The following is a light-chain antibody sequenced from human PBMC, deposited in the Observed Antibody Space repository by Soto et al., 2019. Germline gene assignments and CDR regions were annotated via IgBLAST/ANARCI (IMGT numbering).Light chain of an antibody. V-gene: IGKV1-12*01. CDR1: QGMSSW. CDR3: PQANSFPYP. Sequence: DVQMTQTQSSVSASLGDRVTITSRASQGMSSWLAWYQQKLGKAPKLLIYAASSLQSGVPSRFSGSGSGTDFTLTISSLQPEDFATYYCPQANSFPYPFGQ. CDR2: AAS. J-gene: IGKJ2*01.